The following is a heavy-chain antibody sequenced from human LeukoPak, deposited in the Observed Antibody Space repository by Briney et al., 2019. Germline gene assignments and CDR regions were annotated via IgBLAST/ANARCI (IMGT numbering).Heavy chain of an antibody. V-gene: IGHV4-61*02. J-gene: IGHJ6*03. D-gene: IGHD2-21*02. CDR2: FYTSGST. CDR1: GGSISSGSYY. CDR3: ARDRDPGDYYLDV. Sequence: SETLSLTCTVSGGSISSGSYYWSWIRQPAGKGLEWIGRFYTSGSTNYNPSLRSRVIMSVDTSKNQFSLKLSSVTAADTAIYYCARDRDPGDYYLDVWGKGTTVTVSS.